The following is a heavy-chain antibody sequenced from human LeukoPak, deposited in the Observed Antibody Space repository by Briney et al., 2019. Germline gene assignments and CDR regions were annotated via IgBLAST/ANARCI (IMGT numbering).Heavy chain of an antibody. CDR1: GFTVSSNY. V-gene: IGHV3-66*01. CDR2: TYSGGST. J-gene: IGHJ4*02. CDR3: ARESRYCSSTSCYRMFDY. Sequence: GGSLRLSCAASGFTVSSNYMSWVRQAPGKGLEWVSVTYSGGSTYYADSVKGRFTISRDNSKNTLYLQMNSLRAEDTAVYYCARESRYCSSTSCYRMFDYWGQGTLVTVSS. D-gene: IGHD2-2*01.